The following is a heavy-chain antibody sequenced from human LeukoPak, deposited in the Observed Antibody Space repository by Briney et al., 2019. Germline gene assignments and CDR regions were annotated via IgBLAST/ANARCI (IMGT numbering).Heavy chain of an antibody. CDR3: ARDTTYNWNYDGAFDI. Sequence: ASVKVSCKASGYTFTSYGISWVRQALGQGLEWMGWISAYNGNTNYAQKLQGRVTMTTDTSTSTAYMELRSLRSDDTAVYYCARDTTYNWNYDGAFDIWGQGTMVTVSS. V-gene: IGHV1-18*01. CDR1: GYTFTSYG. D-gene: IGHD1-7*01. CDR2: ISAYNGNT. J-gene: IGHJ3*02.